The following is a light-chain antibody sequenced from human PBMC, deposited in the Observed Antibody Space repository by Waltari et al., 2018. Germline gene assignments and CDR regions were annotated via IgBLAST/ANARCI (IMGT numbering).Light chain of an antibody. CDR2: LNN. CDR3: STWDDSLNNVV. V-gene: IGLV1-44*01. CDR1: SSNIGSNV. Sequence: QSVLIQPPSASGTPGQRVTISCSGSSSNIGSNVVRWYQQFPGTAPRLLISLNNGRHSVVSDRFSGSKSGTSASLSISGLQSGDEAEYYCSTWDDSLNNVVFGGGTKLTVL. J-gene: IGLJ3*02.